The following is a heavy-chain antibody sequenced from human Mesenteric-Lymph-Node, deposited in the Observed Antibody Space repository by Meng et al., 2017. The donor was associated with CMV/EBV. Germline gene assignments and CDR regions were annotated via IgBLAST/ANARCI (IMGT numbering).Heavy chain of an antibody. V-gene: IGHV3-30*02. D-gene: IGHD4-17*01. CDR2: IRYDGSNK. CDR3: AKDIRHGDYYFDY. Sequence: LSLTCAASGFTFSSYGMHWVRQAPGKGLEWVAFIRYDGSNKYCADSVKGRFTISRDNSKNTLYLQMNSLRAEDTAVYYCAKDIRHGDYYFDYWGQGTLVTVSS. CDR1: GFTFSSYG. J-gene: IGHJ4*02.